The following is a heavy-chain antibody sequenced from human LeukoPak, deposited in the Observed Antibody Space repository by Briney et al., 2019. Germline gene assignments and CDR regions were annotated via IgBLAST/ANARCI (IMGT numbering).Heavy chain of an antibody. D-gene: IGHD6-19*01. CDR2: IYYSGST. Sequence: SGPLSLTCTVSGGSISSNYWSWIRQPPGKGLEWIGYIYYSGSTNYNPSPKSRVTISVDTSKNQFSLKLSSVTAADTAVYYCAREGDSSGWYFDYWGQGTLVTVSS. CDR3: AREGDSSGWYFDY. V-gene: IGHV4-59*01. CDR1: GGSISSNY. J-gene: IGHJ4*02.